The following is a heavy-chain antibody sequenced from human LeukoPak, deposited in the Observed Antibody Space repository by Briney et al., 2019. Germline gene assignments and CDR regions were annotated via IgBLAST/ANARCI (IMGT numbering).Heavy chain of an antibody. Sequence: SETLSLTCTVSGGSISTYYWSWIRQPPGKGLEWIGYIYHSGSTKYNPSLKSRVTISVDTSKNQFSLKLSSVTAAGTAVYYCARDGYSGNDGLWGQGTLVTVSS. D-gene: IGHD5-12*01. CDR2: IYHSGST. J-gene: IGHJ4*02. V-gene: IGHV4-59*01. CDR1: GGSISTYY. CDR3: ARDGYSGNDGL.